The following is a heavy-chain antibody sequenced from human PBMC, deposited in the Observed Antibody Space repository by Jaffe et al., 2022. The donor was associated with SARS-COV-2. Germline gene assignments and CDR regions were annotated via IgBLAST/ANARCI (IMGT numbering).Heavy chain of an antibody. J-gene: IGHJ3*02. D-gene: IGHD3-22*01. CDR3: AGRLLYYYDSSGYPLNDAFDI. Sequence: QVQLQQWGAGLLKPSETLSLTCAVYGGSFSGYYWSWIRQPPGKGLEWIGEINHSGSTNYNPSLKSRVTISVDTSKNQFSLKLSSVTAADTAVYYCAGRLLYYYDSSGYPLNDAFDIWGQGTMVTVSS. CDR2: INHSGST. CDR1: GGSFSGYY. V-gene: IGHV4-34*01.